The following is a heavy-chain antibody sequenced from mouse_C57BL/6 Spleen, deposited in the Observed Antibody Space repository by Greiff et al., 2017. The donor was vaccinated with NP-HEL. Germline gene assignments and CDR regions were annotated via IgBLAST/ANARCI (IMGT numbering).Heavy chain of an antibody. J-gene: IGHJ3*01. D-gene: IGHD2-14*01. CDR2: IYPRSGNT. CDR1: GYTFTSYG. Sequence: VKLQESGAELARPGASVKLSCKASGYTFTSYGISWVKQRTGQGLEWIGEIYPRSGNTYYNEKFKGKATLTADKSSSTAYMELRSLTSEDSAVYFCARLETIGLRSWFAYWGQGTLVTVSA. V-gene: IGHV1-81*01. CDR3: ARLETIGLRSWFAY.